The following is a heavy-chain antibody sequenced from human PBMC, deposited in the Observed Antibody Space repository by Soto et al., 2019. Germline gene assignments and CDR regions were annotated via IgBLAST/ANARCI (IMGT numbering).Heavy chain of an antibody. CDR3: ARILGATADY. J-gene: IGHJ4*02. Sequence: SQTLSLTCAIAGDSFSSSSAAWKGIRQCPSRGLEWLGRTYYRSKWYNDYAISVKSRITINPDTSKNQFSLQLNSVTPEDTAVYYCARILGATADYWGQGTLVRVSS. CDR2: TYYRSKWYN. CDR1: GDSFSSSSAA. V-gene: IGHV6-1*01. D-gene: IGHD1-26*01.